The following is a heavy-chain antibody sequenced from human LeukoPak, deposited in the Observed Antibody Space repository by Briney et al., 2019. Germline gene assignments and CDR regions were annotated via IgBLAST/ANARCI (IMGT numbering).Heavy chain of an antibody. J-gene: IGHJ4*02. Sequence: GGSLRLSCAASGFTSSNYEMNWVRQAPGKGLEWVSYISDSGSKIYYADSVKGRFTISRDNADNSLYLQMNSLRAEDMALYYCAKDKAAVAGSFDYWGQGTLVTVSS. CDR1: GFTSSNYE. CDR3: AKDKAAVAGSFDY. CDR2: ISDSGSKI. V-gene: IGHV3-48*03. D-gene: IGHD6-19*01.